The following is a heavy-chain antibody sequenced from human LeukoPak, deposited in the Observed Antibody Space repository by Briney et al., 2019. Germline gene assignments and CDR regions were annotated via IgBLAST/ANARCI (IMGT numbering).Heavy chain of an antibody. Sequence: ASVKVSCKTFGFNFITSSIYWVRQAPGQRLEWLGWITVASGNTRYSDNLQGRVTLTRDTSANTLYLDLSDLRSEDTAVYYCVAGTLGYWGQGTLVTVSS. D-gene: IGHD3-3*01. CDR3: VAGTLGY. J-gene: IGHJ4*02. V-gene: IGHV1-3*01. CDR2: ITVASGNT. CDR1: GFNFITSS.